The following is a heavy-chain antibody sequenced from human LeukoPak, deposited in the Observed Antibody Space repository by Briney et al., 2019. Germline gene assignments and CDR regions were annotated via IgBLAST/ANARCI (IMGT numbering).Heavy chain of an antibody. Sequence: GGSLRLSCVASGFTFSNYAMGWVRQAPGKGLEWVSAITGSGGNTYYADSVKGRFTISRDNSKNTVFLQMNSLRAEDTAVYYCAKWGDYDVLTGYYVSDYWGQGTLVTVSS. D-gene: IGHD3-9*01. CDR1: GFTFSNYA. J-gene: IGHJ4*02. CDR2: ITGSGGNT. CDR3: AKWGDYDVLTGYYVSDY. V-gene: IGHV3-23*01.